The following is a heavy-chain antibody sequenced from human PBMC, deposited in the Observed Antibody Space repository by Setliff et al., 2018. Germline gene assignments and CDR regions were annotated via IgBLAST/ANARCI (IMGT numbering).Heavy chain of an antibody. J-gene: IGHJ4*02. CDR1: GGSISSSSYY. V-gene: IGHV4-61*01. Sequence: SETLSLTCTVSGGSISSSSYYWSWIRQPPGKGLEWIGYIFYSGSSNYNPSLQSRVSISVDTSKNQLSLKLDSLTAADTAVYFCARLPRTVTHFDYWGQGALVTVSS. CDR2: IFYSGSS. CDR3: ARLPRTVTHFDY. D-gene: IGHD4-17*01.